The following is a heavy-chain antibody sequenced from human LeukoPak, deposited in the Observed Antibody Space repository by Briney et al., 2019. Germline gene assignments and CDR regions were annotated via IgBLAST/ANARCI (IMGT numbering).Heavy chain of an antibody. D-gene: IGHD6-19*01. CDR3: AKDTSIAVAGWEY. CDR1: GFTFSSYG. Sequence: PGGSLRLSCAASGFTFSSYGMHWVRQAPGKGLEWVAVICYDGSNKYYADSVKGRFTISRDNYKNTLYLQMNSLRAEDTAVYYCAKDTSIAVAGWEYWGQGTLVTVSS. CDR2: ICYDGSNK. V-gene: IGHV3-33*06. J-gene: IGHJ4*02.